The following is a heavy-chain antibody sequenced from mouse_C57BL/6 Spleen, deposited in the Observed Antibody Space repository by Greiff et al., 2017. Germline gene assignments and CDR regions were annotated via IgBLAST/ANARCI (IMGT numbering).Heavy chain of an antibody. CDR2: IDPSDSET. J-gene: IGHJ3*01. V-gene: IGHV1-52*01. Sequence: VQLQQPGAELVRPGSSVKLSCKASGYTFTSYWMHWVKQRPIQGLEWIGNIDPSDSETHYNQQFKDKATLTVDKSSSTAYMQLSSLTSEVSAVYYCARKSNYGFAYWGQGTLVTVSA. CDR3: ARKSNYGFAY. CDR1: GYTFTSYW. D-gene: IGHD2-5*01.